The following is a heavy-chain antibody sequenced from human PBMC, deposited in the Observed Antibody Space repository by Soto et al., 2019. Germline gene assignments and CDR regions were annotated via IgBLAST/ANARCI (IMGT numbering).Heavy chain of an antibody. Sequence: QVQVQESGPGLVKPSETLSLTCSVSGGSMSKFYWSWIRKTAGEGLEWMGRVYATGTSDYNPSLRSRIAMSVDISKKTFSLMRWSVTAADTGVYYCVRDGSKTLRDCFDPWGQGILVTVSS. CDR2: VYATGTS. V-gene: IGHV4-4*07. D-gene: IGHD4-17*01. J-gene: IGHJ5*02. CDR1: GGSMSKFY. CDR3: VRDGSKTLRDCFDP.